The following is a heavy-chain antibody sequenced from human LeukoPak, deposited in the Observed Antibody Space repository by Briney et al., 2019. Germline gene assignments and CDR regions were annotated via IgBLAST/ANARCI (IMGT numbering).Heavy chain of an antibody. CDR3: ARDTIIVTFGGVGGRAYPDY. J-gene: IGHJ4*02. CDR2: ISSSSSYI. CDR1: GFTFSDYS. V-gene: IGHV3-21*01. D-gene: IGHD3-16*01. Sequence: PGGXLRLSCAASGFTFSDYSMNWVRQAPGKGLEWVSSISSSSSYIYYADSVKGRFTISRDNAKNSLFLQMNSLRAEDTAVYYCARDTIIVTFGGVGGRAYPDYWGQGTLVTVSS.